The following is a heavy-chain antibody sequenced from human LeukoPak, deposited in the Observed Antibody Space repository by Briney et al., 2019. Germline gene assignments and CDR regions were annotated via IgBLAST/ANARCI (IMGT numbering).Heavy chain of an antibody. CDR1: GYTFTSYD. J-gene: IGHJ5*02. V-gene: IGHV1-8*01. CDR2: MNPNSGNT. Sequence: ATVKVSCKASGYTFTSYDINWVRQATGQGLEWMGWMNPNSGNTGYAQKFQGRVTMTRNTSISTAYMELSSLRSEDTAVYYCARAGRITMVRGVIRYNWFDPWGQGTLVTVSS. CDR3: ARAGRITMVRGVIRYNWFDP. D-gene: IGHD3-10*01.